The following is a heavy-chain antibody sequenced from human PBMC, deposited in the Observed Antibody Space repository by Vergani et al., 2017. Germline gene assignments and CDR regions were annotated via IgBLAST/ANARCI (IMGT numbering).Heavy chain of an antibody. Sequence: EVQLVESGGGLVKRGGSLRLSCAASGFTFSSYSMNWVRQAPGKGLEWVSSISSSSSYIHYSDSLKGRFTISRDNAKSSLYLQMNSLRAEDTGVYHCVRDRGLCAGGRCYTEAWDYWGQGTLVTVSS. J-gene: IGHJ4*02. CDR3: VRDRGLCAGGRCYTEAWDY. D-gene: IGHD2-2*02. CDR1: GFTFSSYS. V-gene: IGHV3-21*01. CDR2: ISSSSSYI.